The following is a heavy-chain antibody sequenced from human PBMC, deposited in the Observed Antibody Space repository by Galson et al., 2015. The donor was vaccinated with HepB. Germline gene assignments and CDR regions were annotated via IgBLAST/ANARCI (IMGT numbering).Heavy chain of an antibody. Sequence: SETLSLTCTVSGGSISSSSYYWGWIRQPPGKGLEWIGSIYYSGSTYYNPSLKSRVTISVDTSKNRFSLKLSSVTAADTAVYYCARSGYYPGSDLWGRGTLVTVSS. CDR2: IYYSGST. V-gene: IGHV4-39*01. CDR1: GGSISSSSYY. D-gene: IGHD1-26*01. J-gene: IGHJ2*01. CDR3: ARSGYYPGSDL.